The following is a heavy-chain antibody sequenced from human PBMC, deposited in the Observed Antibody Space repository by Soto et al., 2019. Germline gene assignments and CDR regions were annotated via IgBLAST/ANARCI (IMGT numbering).Heavy chain of an antibody. CDR2: IIPIFGTA. J-gene: IGHJ5*02. V-gene: IGHV1-69*01. D-gene: IGHD1-7*01. CDR1: GGTFSSYA. Sequence: QVQLVQSGAEVKKPGSSVMVSCKASGGTFSSYAISWVRQAPGQGLEWMGGIIPIFGTANYAQKFQGRVTITADESTSTAYMELSSLRSEDTAVYYCARDIPELELRRGWFDPWGQGTLVTVSS. CDR3: ARDIPELELRRGWFDP.